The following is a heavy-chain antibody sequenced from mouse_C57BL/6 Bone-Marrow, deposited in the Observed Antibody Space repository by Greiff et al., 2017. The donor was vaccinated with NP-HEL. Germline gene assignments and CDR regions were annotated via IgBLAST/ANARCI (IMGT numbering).Heavy chain of an antibody. CDR2: LFPGSGST. Sequence: QVQLQQSGPELVRPGASVKISCKAPGYTFPSHWMQWVRQRPGQGLEWIGELFPGSGSTYYNEKFKGKATLTVDTSSSTAYMQLSSLTSEDSAVDFCARDDYDGAWFAYWGQGTLVTVSA. V-gene: IGHV1-56*01. J-gene: IGHJ3*01. D-gene: IGHD2-4*01. CDR1: GYTFPSHW. CDR3: ARDDYDGAWFAY.